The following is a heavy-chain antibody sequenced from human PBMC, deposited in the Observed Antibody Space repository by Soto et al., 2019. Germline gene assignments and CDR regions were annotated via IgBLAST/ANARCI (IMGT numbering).Heavy chain of an antibody. Sequence: EVQLVESGGGLVKPGGSLRVSCAASGFTFNNAWMNWVRQTPGKGLEWVGRIKSHTDGGTTEYAAPVKGRFTISRDDAKNTLYLQMHSLKTEDSAVYYCTTDLGSSWSPSTFDYWGQGTLVTVSS. CDR2: IKSHTDGGTT. CDR1: GFTFNNAW. CDR3: TTDLGSSWSPSTFDY. J-gene: IGHJ4*02. D-gene: IGHD6-13*01. V-gene: IGHV3-15*07.